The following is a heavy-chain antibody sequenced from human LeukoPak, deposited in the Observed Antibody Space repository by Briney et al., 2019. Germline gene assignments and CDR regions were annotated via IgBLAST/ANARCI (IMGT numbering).Heavy chain of an antibody. J-gene: IGHJ5*02. CDR2: INPSGGST. CDR1: GYTFTSYY. CDR3: ARSNNYVRWFDP. V-gene: IGHV1-46*01. Sequence: ASVKVSCKAFGYTFTSYYMHWVRQAPGQGLEWMGIINPSGGSTSYAQKFQGRVTMTRDTSTSTVYMELSSPRSEDTAVYYCARSNNYVRWFDPWGQGTLVTVSS. D-gene: IGHD3-10*02.